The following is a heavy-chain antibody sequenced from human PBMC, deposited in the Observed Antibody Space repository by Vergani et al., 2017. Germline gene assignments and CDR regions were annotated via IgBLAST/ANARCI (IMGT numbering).Heavy chain of an antibody. CDR3: AREGPGGVVAAIPKAFDI. V-gene: IGHV1-69*08. CDR1: GGTFSSYT. J-gene: IGHJ3*02. Sequence: QVQLVQSGAEVKKPGSSVKVSCKASGGTFSSYTISWVRQAPGQGLEWMGKIIPMLGIANYAQKFQGRVTITADKSTSTAYMELSSLRSEDTAVYYCAREGPGGVVAAIPKAFDIWGQGTMVTVSS. CDR2: IIPMLGIA. D-gene: IGHD2-15*01.